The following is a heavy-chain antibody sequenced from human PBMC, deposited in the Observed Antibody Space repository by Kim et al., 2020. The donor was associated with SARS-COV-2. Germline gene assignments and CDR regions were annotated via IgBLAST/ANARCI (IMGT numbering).Heavy chain of an antibody. J-gene: IGHJ4*02. CDR1: GGSISSSSYY. D-gene: IGHD2-2*01. CDR3: ARQAYCSSTSCYHDFDY. V-gene: IGHV4-39*01. CDR2: IYYSGST. Sequence: SETLSLTCTVSGGSISSSSYYWGWIRQPPGKGLEWIGSIYYSGSTYYNPSLKSRVTISVDTSKNQFSLKLSSVTAADTAVYYCARQAYCSSTSCYHDFDYWGQGTLVTVSS.